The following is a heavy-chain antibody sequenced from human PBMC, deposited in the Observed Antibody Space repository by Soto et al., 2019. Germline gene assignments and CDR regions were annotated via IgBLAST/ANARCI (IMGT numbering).Heavy chain of an antibody. CDR3: AKALGYCSGGSCYPPGYYYGMDV. CDR1: GFTFSSYG. V-gene: IGHV3-33*06. CDR2: IWYDGSNK. Sequence: PGGSLRLSCAASGFTFSSYGMHWVRQAPGKGLEWVAVIWYDGSNKYYADSVKGRFTISRDNSKNTLYLQMNSLRAEDTAVYYCAKALGYCSGGSCYPPGYYYGMDVWGQGTTVTVSS. D-gene: IGHD2-15*01. J-gene: IGHJ6*02.